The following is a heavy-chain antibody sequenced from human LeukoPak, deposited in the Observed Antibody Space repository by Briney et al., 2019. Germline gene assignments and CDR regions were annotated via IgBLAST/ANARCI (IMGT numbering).Heavy chain of an antibody. Sequence: PGRSLRLSCAASGFTFSRYAMHWVRQAPGKGLEWVAVISDDGTFTLYGDSVRGRFTISRDNAKNSLYLQMDSLKAEDTAVYYCARESTSYYDRSGYDLDYWGQGTLVTVSS. D-gene: IGHD3-22*01. CDR3: ARESTSYYDRSGYDLDY. V-gene: IGHV3-30-3*01. J-gene: IGHJ4*02. CDR1: GFTFSRYA. CDR2: ISDDGTFT.